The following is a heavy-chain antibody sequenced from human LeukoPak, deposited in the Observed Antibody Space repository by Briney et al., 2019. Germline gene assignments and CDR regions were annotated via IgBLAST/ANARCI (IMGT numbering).Heavy chain of an antibody. V-gene: IGHV1-2*02. CDR2: MNPKNGGT. J-gene: IGHJ5*02. Sequence: ASVKVSCKASGYTFTDYYMHWVRQAPGQGLEWMGWMNPKNGGTNYAQKFQGRVIVTRDTSISTSYMELSRLTSDDTAVYYCARSSVIVPAAINWFDPWGQGTLVTVSS. CDR1: GYTFTDYY. D-gene: IGHD2-2*01. CDR3: ARSSVIVPAAINWFDP.